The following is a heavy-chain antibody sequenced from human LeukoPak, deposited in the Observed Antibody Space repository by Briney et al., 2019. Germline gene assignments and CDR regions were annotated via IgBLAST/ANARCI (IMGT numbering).Heavy chain of an antibody. J-gene: IGHJ6*04. CDR1: GFTFSSYW. CDR3: ARGAVLRYFDPYGMDV. D-gene: IGHD3-9*01. Sequence: GGSLRLSCAASGFTFSSYWMHWVRQAPGKGLVWVSRINSDGSSTSYADPVKGRFTISRDNAKNTLYLQMNSLRAEDTAVYYCARGAVLRYFDPYGMDVWGKGTTVTVSS. V-gene: IGHV3-74*01. CDR2: INSDGSST.